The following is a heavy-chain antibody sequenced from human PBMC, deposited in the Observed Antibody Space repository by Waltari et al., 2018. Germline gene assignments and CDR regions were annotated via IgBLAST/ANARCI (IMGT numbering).Heavy chain of an antibody. CDR1: GFTFSSYA. CDR3: AKMGAKSVWYFDY. V-gene: IGHV3-23*01. Sequence: EVQLLESGGGLVQPGGSLRLSCAASGFTFSSYAMSWVRQAPGEWLGGVSTISGSGTGTSYADSVKGRFTISRDNSKSTLYLQMNSRRAEDTAVFYCAKMGAKSVWYFDYWGQGTLVTVSS. J-gene: IGHJ4*02. CDR2: ISGSGTGT. D-gene: IGHD3-3*02.